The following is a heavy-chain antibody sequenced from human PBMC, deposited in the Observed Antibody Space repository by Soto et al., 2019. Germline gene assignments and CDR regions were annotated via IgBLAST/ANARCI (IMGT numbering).Heavy chain of an antibody. V-gene: IGHV1-69*12. Sequence: QVQLVQSGAEVKKPGSSVKVSCKASGGTFSSYAISWVRQAPGQGLEWMGGIIPIFGTANHGQKFQGRVTITADEFTSTSYMELCSLSSEETAVYYCWGIAAAGWGRGYHYGLDVW. CDR2: IIPIFGTA. J-gene: IGHJ6*01. CDR3: WGIAAAGWGRGYHYGLDV. CDR1: GGTFSSYA. D-gene: IGHD6-13*01.